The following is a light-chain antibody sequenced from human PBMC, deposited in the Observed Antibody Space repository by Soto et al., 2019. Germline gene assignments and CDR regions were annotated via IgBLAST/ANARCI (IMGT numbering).Light chain of an antibody. CDR2: DVS. J-gene: IGLJ1*01. CDR1: SSDVGGYNY. Sequence: QSVLTQPASVSGSPGQSITISCTGTSSDVGGYNYVSWYQQHPGKAPKLMICDVSNRPSGVSNRFSGSKSGNTASLTISGLQAEDEADYYCSSYTSSSPPLYVFVTGTKVTVL. CDR3: SSYTSSSPPLYV. V-gene: IGLV2-14*01.